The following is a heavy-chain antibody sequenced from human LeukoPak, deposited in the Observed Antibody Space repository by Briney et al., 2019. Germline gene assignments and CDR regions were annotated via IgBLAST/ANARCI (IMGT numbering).Heavy chain of an antibody. Sequence: ASVKVSCKASGYTFTSNYMHWVRQAPGQGLEWMGIINPSGGSTSYAQKFQGRVTMTRDTSTSTVYMELSSLRSEDTAVYYRARDGKVVYYYYYYMDVWGKGTTVTVSS. J-gene: IGHJ6*03. V-gene: IGHV1-46*03. CDR1: GYTFTSNY. CDR2: INPSGGST. CDR3: ARDGKVVYYYYYYMDV. D-gene: IGHD2-15*01.